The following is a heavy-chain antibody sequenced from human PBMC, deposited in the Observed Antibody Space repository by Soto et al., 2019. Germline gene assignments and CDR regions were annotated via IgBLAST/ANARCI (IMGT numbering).Heavy chain of an antibody. J-gene: IGHJ4*02. CDR3: ARGWRHDRRTSGGSSSVDY. CDR2: IKQDGSEK. CDR1: GFTFSSYW. D-gene: IGHD2-15*01. V-gene: IGHV3-7*05. Sequence: GGSLRLSCAASGFTFSSYWMSWVRQAPGKGLEWVANIKQDGSEKYYVDSVKGRFTISRDNAKNSLYLQMNSLRAEDTAVYYCARGWRHDRRTSGGSSSVDYWGQGTLVTVSS.